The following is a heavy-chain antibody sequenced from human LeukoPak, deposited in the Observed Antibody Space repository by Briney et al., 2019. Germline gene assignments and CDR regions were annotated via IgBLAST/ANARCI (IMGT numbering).Heavy chain of an antibody. CDR2: ISGSGGST. D-gene: IGHD6-13*01. J-gene: IGHJ3*02. CDR3: ANHFYSSSWLGAFDI. V-gene: IGHV3-23*01. Sequence: QPGGSLRLSCAASGFTFSSYAMSWVRQAPGKGLEWVSAISGSGGSTYYADSVKGRFTISRDNSKNTLYLRMNSLRAEDTAVYYCANHFYSSSWLGAFDIWGQGTMVTVSS. CDR1: GFTFSSYA.